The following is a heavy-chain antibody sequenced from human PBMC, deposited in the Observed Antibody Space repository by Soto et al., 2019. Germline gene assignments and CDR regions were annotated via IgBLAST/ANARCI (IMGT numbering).Heavy chain of an antibody. CDR3: AREYGSGSYYWFAP. V-gene: IGHV3-20*04. CDR1: GFTFYDYG. Sequence: EVQLVESGGGVVRPGGSLRLSCVASGFTFYDYGLSWVRQAPGKGLEWVSGINWNGGKTRYVDSVKGRFSISRDNAKNSLDLQMDSLRAEDSAFYYCAREYGSGSYYWFAPWGQGTLVTVSS. D-gene: IGHD3-10*01. J-gene: IGHJ5*02. CDR2: INWNGGKT.